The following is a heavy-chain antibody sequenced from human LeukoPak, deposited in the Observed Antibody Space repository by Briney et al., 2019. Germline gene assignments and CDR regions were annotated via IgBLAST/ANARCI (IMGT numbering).Heavy chain of an antibody. Sequence: GGSLRLSCAASGFTFSTYAMSWVRQAPGKGLEWVSAISGSGGTTYYTDSVKGRFTISRDNSKNTLYVQMNSLRAEDTAVYYCAKEYAGRIAAAGTRDRPHTQVYWGQGTLVTVSS. V-gene: IGHV3-23*01. D-gene: IGHD6-13*01. CDR3: AKEYAGRIAAAGTRDRPHTQVY. CDR2: ISGSGGTT. CDR1: GFTFSTYA. J-gene: IGHJ4*02.